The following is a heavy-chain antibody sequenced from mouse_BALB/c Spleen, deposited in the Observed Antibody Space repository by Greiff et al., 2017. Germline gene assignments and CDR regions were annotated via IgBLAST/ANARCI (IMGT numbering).Heavy chain of an antibody. CDR3: ARALDSSGYVRFAY. Sequence: EVHLVESGGGLVQPGGSLRLSCATSGFTFTDYYMSWVRQPPGKALEWLGFIRNKANGYTTEYSASVKGRFTISRDNSQSILYLQMNTLRAEDSATYYCARALDSSGYVRFAYWGQGTLVTVSA. CDR2: IRNKANGYTT. CDR1: GFTFTDYY. V-gene: IGHV7-3*02. D-gene: IGHD3-2*01. J-gene: IGHJ3*01.